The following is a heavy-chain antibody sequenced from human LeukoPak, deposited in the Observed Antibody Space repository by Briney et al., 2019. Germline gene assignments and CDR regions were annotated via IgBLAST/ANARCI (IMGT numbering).Heavy chain of an antibody. CDR2: IFQSGST. J-gene: IGHJ5*02. CDR1: GGSISSGDYS. V-gene: IGHV4-30-2*01. Sequence: SETLSLTSAVSGGSISSGDYSWSWLRQPPGKGLEWCGYIFQSGSTYYNPSLKSRVTISVDRSKNQLSLKLSSVTAADTAVYYCARVGSDWNDVRYNWFDPWGQGTLVTVSS. D-gene: IGHD1-1*01. CDR3: ARVGSDWNDVRYNWFDP.